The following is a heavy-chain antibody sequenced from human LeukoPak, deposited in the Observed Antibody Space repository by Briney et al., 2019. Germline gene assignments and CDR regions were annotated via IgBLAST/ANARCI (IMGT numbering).Heavy chain of an antibody. J-gene: IGHJ4*02. D-gene: IGHD3-22*01. CDR1: GGSFSGYY. CDR2: INHSGST. CDR3: ARGQSESYYYDSSSYYGY. Sequence: ASETLSLTCAVYGGSFSGYYWSRIRQPPGKGLEWIGEINHSGSTNYNPSLKSRVTISVDTSKNQFSLKLSSVTAADTAVYYCARGQSESYYYDSSSYYGYWGQGTLVTVSS. V-gene: IGHV4-34*01.